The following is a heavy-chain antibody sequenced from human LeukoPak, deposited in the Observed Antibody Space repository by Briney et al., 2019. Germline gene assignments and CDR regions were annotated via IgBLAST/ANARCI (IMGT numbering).Heavy chain of an antibody. D-gene: IGHD6-19*01. Sequence: GASVKVSCKASGYTFTSYGISWVRQAPGQGHEWRGWMSAYNGNTNYAQKLQGRVTMTTDTSTSTAYMELRSLRSDDTAVYYCARDRGIAVAANYFDYWGQGTLVTVSS. CDR1: GYTFTSYG. CDR3: ARDRGIAVAANYFDY. J-gene: IGHJ4*02. V-gene: IGHV1-18*01. CDR2: MSAYNGNT.